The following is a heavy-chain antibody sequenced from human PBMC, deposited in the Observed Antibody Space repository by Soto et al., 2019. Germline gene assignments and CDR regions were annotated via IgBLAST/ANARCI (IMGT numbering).Heavy chain of an antibody. J-gene: IGHJ3*02. D-gene: IGHD1-7*01. CDR2: IRSNSDGGTT. CDR3: STTKAGTNTFGI. Sequence: PGGSLRLSCEASGFTFINAWMNWVRQAPGQGLEWVGRIRSNSDGGTTDYAAPVKGRFSISRDDSKNTLYLQMNSLKTEDTAVYYCSTTKAGTNTFGIWGQGTMVTVSS. CDR1: GFTFINAW. V-gene: IGHV3-15*07.